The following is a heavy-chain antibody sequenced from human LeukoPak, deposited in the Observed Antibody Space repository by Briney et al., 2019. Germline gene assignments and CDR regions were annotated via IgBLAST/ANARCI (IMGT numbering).Heavy chain of an antibody. J-gene: IGHJ4*02. Sequence: SQTLSLTCTVSAGSITSGSYYWNWIRQPAEKGLEWIGRIWSDGSPSYKPSLNSRVAISVDTSKNQFSLRLSSVTAADTAVYYCARGRDFRGYQFKGFDYWGQGILVTVSS. V-gene: IGHV4-61*02. CDR3: ARGRDFRGYQFKGFDY. CDR2: IWSDGSP. D-gene: IGHD3-22*01. CDR1: AGSITSGSYY.